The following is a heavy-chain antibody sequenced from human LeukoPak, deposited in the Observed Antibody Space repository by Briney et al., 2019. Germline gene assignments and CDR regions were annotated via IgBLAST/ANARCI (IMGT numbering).Heavy chain of an antibody. CDR2: IKSETDGGTT. CDR1: GFTFTNAW. CDR3: TRDGSGTGFDH. Sequence: GRSLRLSCAASGFTFTNAWMSWVRQAPGKGLEWVGRIKSETDGGTTDYAAPVKGRFTISRDDSKNTLYLQMNSLKTEDSAVYYCTRDGSGTGFDHWGQGTLVTVSS. D-gene: IGHD1-26*01. V-gene: IGHV3-15*01. J-gene: IGHJ4*02.